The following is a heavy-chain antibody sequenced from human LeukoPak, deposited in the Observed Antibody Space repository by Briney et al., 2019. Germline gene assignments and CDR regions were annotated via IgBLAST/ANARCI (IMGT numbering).Heavy chain of an antibody. CDR3: ARSLRVRGVLDYMDV. V-gene: IGHV3-53*01. J-gene: IGHJ6*03. D-gene: IGHD3-10*01. Sequence: GGSLRLSCAASGFTFLSYSMNWVRQAPGKGLEWVSVIYKSAITYYADTVRGRFTISRDNSKNTLYLQMNSLRAEDTAVYYCARSLRVRGVLDYMDVWGKGTTVTISS. CDR1: GFTFLSYS. CDR2: IYKSAIT.